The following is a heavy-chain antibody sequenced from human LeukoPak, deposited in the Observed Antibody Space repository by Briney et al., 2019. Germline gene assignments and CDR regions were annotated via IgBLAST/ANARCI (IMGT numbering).Heavy chain of an antibody. CDR2: ISGDGGST. V-gene: IGHV3-43*02. Sequence: PGGSLRLSCAAPGXIFDNYAVHWVRQAPGKGLEWVSLISGDGGSTFYADCVRGRFTISRDNTRKSLSLKMSSLRSEDTALYYCARESETSGWYDYWGQGTLVTVSS. CDR1: GXIFDNYA. CDR3: ARESETSGWYDY. J-gene: IGHJ4*02. D-gene: IGHD6-19*01.